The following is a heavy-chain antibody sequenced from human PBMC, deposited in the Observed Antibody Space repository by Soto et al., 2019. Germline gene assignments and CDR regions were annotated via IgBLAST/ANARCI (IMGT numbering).Heavy chain of an antibody. J-gene: IGHJ4*02. D-gene: IGHD5-12*01. V-gene: IGHV3-48*02. CDR1: GFTLSSYS. CDR3: ARDGGYSGYDIDY. CDR2: ISRTSSAI. Sequence: EVQLVESGGGLVQPRGSLRLSCAASGFTLSSYSMNWVRQAPGKGLDWVSYISRTSSAIYYADSVKGRFTISRDNANNSLFLQMNSLRDEDTAVYYCARDGGYSGYDIDYWGQGTLVTVSS.